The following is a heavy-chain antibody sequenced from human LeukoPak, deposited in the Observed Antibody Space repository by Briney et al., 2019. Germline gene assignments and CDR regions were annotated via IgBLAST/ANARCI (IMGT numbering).Heavy chain of an antibody. CDR2: ISSSSSTI. CDR1: GFTLRSYS. J-gene: IGHJ4*02. Sequence: GGALRLSSAAPGFTLRSYSMEWVRQAPGEGRGGVSYISSSSSTIYYADSVKGRFTISRDNAKNSLYLQMNSLRAEDTAVYYCARLAAAGPYYFDYCGQGTLVTVSS. CDR3: ARLAAAGPYYFDY. D-gene: IGHD6-13*01. V-gene: IGHV3-48*01.